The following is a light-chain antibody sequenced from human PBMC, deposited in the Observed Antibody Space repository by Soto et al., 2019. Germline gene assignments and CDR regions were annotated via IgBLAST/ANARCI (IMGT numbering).Light chain of an antibody. V-gene: IGKV3-20*01. CDR3: QQYVSWT. Sequence: EIVLTQSPGTLSVSPGERATLSCRASQSISSNYLAWYQQKPGQAPRILIYGASSRATGIPDRFSGSGSGTDFTLTISRLEPEDSAIYYFQQYVSWTFGQGTKVEIK. CDR1: QSISSNY. CDR2: GAS. J-gene: IGKJ1*01.